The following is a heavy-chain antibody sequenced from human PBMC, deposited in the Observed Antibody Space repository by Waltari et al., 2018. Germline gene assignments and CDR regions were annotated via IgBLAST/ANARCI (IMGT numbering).Heavy chain of an antibody. D-gene: IGHD6-6*01. CDR2: IYHSGST. V-gene: IGHV4-38-2*01. Sequence: QVQLQESGPGLVKPSETLSLTCAVSGYSISSGYYWGWIRQPPGKGLEWIGSIYHSGSTYYTPYLKSRVSISVDTSKNQFSLKLSSVTAADTAVYYCARSLDPYSSSSVKANRQLGFYDAFDIWGQGTMVTVSS. CDR3: ARSLDPYSSSSVKANRQLGFYDAFDI. J-gene: IGHJ3*02. CDR1: GYSISSGYY.